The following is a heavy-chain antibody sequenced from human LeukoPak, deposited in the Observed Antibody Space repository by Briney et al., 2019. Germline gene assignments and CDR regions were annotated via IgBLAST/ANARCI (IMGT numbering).Heavy chain of an antibody. CDR1: GFTFSSYG. V-gene: IGHV3-33*01. CDR2: IWYDGSNK. CDR3: ARANSSGWWGEGIDY. D-gene: IGHD6-19*01. J-gene: IGHJ4*02. Sequence: GGSLRLSCAASGFTFSSYGMHWVRQTPGKGLEWVAVIWYDGSNKYYADSVKGRFTISRDNSKNTLYLQMNSLRAEDTAVYYCARANSSGWWGEGIDYWGQGTLVTVSS.